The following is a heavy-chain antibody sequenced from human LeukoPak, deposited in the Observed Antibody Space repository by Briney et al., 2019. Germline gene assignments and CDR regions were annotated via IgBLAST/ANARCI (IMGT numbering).Heavy chain of an antibody. J-gene: IGHJ4*02. V-gene: IGHV3-15*01. CDR2: IKSETDGGTV. CDR3: ATDSHSLWQY. Sequence: GGSLRLSCAPSRFTFSNVWMTWVRQAPRRGLEWVGHIKSETDGGTVDYAAPVKGRFIISRDDSKNTLYLQMNSLKAEDTAVYYCATDSHSLWQYWGQGTLVTVSS. CDR1: RFTFSNVW. D-gene: IGHD2-21*01.